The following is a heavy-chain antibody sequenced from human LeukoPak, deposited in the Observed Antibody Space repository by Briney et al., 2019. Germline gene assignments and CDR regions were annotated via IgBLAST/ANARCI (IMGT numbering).Heavy chain of an antibody. D-gene: IGHD3-10*01. CDR3: ARDLPYGSGSEAFDI. J-gene: IGHJ3*02. CDR2: INPNSGGT. CDR1: GYTFTGYY. Sequence: EASVKVSCKASGYTFTGYYMHWVRQAPGQGPEWMGWINPNSGGTNYAQKFQGRVTMTRDTSISTAYMELSSLRSEDTAVYYCARDLPYGSGSEAFDIWGQGTMVTVSS. V-gene: IGHV1-2*02.